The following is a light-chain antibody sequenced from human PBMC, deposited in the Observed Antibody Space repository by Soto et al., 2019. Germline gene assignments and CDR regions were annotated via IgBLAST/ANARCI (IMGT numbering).Light chain of an antibody. CDR1: SSNIGSNY. CDR3: GTWDSSLIAGV. CDR2: DDS. Sequence: QSVLTQAPSVSAAPGQKFTISCSGSSSNIGSNYVSWYRHLPGTAPKLLIYDDSNRPSGIPDRFSGSKSGTSATLGITGLQTGDEADYYCGTWDSSLIAGVFGTGTKVTVL. J-gene: IGLJ1*01. V-gene: IGLV1-51*01.